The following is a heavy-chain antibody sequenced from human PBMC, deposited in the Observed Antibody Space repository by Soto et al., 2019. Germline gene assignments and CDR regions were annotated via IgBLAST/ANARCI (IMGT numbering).Heavy chain of an antibody. Sequence: PSETLSRTCIVSGESISSSSYYWGWIRQPPGKGLEWIGSIYYSGRTYYNPSFKSRVTISIDTSKNQFSLKLSSVTATDTAVYYCARQRTTVVTQAYFAHWGQGALVNVS. D-gene: IGHD2-21*02. CDR2: IYYSGRT. CDR1: GESISSSSYY. V-gene: IGHV4-39*01. CDR3: ARQRTTVVTQAYFAH. J-gene: IGHJ4*02.